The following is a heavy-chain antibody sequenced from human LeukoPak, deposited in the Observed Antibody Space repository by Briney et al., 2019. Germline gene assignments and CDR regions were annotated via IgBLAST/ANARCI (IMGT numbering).Heavy chain of an antibody. Sequence: SETLSLTCTVSGGSISSYYWSWIRQPPGKGLEWIGYIYYSGSTNYNPSLKSRVTISVDTSKNQFSLKLSSVTAADTAVYYCARSLGLSTTVIDYWGQGTLVTVSS. D-gene: IGHD4/OR15-4a*01. V-gene: IGHV4-59*01. CDR1: GGSISSYY. J-gene: IGHJ4*02. CDR3: ARSLGLSTTVIDY. CDR2: IYYSGST.